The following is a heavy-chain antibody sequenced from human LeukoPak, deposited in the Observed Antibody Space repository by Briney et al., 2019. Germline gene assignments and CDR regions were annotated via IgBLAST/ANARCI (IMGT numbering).Heavy chain of an antibody. Sequence: GGSLRLSCAASGFTFSDHYMGWVRQAPGKGLEWVGRTRNKANSYTTEYAASVKGRFTISRDDSKNSLYLQMNSLKTEGTAVYYCARDLPADYDILTGYSRNVWGQGTTVTVSS. CDR3: ARDLPADYDILTGYSRNV. D-gene: IGHD3-9*01. J-gene: IGHJ6*02. V-gene: IGHV3-72*01. CDR2: TRNKANSYTT. CDR1: GFTFSDHY.